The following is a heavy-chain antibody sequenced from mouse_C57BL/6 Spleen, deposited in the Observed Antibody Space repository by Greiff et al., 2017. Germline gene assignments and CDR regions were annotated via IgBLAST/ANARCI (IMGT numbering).Heavy chain of an antibody. CDR1: GYSFTDYN. CDR2: INPNYGTT. V-gene: IGHV1-39*01. J-gene: IGHJ2*01. Sequence: EVKLMESGPELVKPGASVKISCKASGYSFTDYNMNWVKQSTGKSLEWIGVINPNYGTTSYNQKFKGKATLTVDQSSSTAYMQLNSLTSEDSAVYYCARGGLVGPQLRPYFDYWGQGTTLTVSS. CDR3: ARGGLVGPQLRPYFDY. D-gene: IGHD3-2*02.